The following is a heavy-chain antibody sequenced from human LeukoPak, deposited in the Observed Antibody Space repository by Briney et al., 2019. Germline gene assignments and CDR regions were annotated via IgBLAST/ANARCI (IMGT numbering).Heavy chain of an antibody. CDR2: ISGSGGST. CDR1: GFTFSSYA. Sequence: PGGSLRLSCAASGFTFSSYAMSWVRQAPGKGLEWVSAISGSGGSTYCADSVKGRFTISRDNSKNTLYLQMNSLRAEDTAVYYCAKDPFGGVIVPFDYWGQGTLVTVSS. CDR3: AKDPFGGVIVPFDY. V-gene: IGHV3-23*01. D-gene: IGHD3-16*02. J-gene: IGHJ4*02.